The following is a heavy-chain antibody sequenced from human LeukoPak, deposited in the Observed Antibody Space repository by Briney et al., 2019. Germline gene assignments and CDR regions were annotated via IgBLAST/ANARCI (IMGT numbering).Heavy chain of an antibody. V-gene: IGHV4-39*01. J-gene: IGHJ4*02. CDR2: IYYSGST. Sequence: SETLSLTCAVSGGSISSSSYYWGWIRQPPGKGREWLGSIYYSGSTYYNPSLKSRVTISVDTSKSQFSLKLSSVTAADTAVYYCARQRQLVRLTDYWGQGTLVTVSS. D-gene: IGHD6-6*01. CDR1: GGSISSSSYY. CDR3: ARQRQLVRLTDY.